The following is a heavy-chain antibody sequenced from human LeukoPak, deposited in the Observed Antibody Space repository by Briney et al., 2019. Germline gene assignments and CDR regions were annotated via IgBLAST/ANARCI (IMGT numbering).Heavy chain of an antibody. V-gene: IGHV1-2*02. D-gene: IGHD3-10*01. CDR1: GDSFTDYL. Sequence: ASVKDSCKASGDSFTDYLVHWVRQAPGQGLEWVGLLNPNSGDTNYAEKFQGRVTMIRDSSINTAYMELSRLRSDDTAVYYCARMYYYGSGTYYGDYWGQGSLVTVSS. J-gene: IGHJ4*02. CDR2: LNPNSGDT. CDR3: ARMYYYGSGTYYGDY.